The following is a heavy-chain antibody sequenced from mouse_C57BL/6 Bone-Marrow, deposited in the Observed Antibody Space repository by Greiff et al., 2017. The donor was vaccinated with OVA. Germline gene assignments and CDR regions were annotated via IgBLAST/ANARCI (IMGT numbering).Heavy chain of an antibody. Sequence: QVQLKEPGAELVKPGASVKLSCKASGYTFTSYWMHWVKQRPGQGLEWIGMIHPNSGSTNYNEKFKSKATLTVDKSSSTAYMQLSSLTSEDSAVYYCARWGGVDYWGQGTTLTVSS. CDR3: ARWGGVDY. J-gene: IGHJ2*01. V-gene: IGHV1-64*01. CDR2: IHPNSGST. CDR1: GYTFTSYW.